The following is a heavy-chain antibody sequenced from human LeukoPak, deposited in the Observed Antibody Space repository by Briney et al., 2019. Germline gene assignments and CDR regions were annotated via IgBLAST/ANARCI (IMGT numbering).Heavy chain of an antibody. Sequence: GGSLRLSCAASGFTFGSYAMDWVRQAPGKGLEGVSAISGSGGSTYYADSVKGRFTISRDNSKNRLYLRMNSLRAEDTAVYYCAKDTPSEYSSSPSFDYWGQGTLVTVSS. CDR1: GFTFGSYA. CDR2: ISGSGGST. D-gene: IGHD6-6*01. CDR3: AKDTPSEYSSSPSFDY. J-gene: IGHJ4*02. V-gene: IGHV3-23*01.